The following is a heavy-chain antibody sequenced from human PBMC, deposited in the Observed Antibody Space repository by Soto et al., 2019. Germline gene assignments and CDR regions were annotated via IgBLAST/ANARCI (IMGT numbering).Heavy chain of an antibody. J-gene: IGHJ4*02. CDR1: GFTFSSYG. CDR2: ISGSGGST. CDR3: AKEAAMAPVYLDY. V-gene: IGHV3-23*01. Sequence: PGGSLRLSCAASGFTFSSYGMSWVRQAPGKGLEWASAISGSGGSTYYADSVKGRFTISRDNSKNTLYLQTNSLRDEDTAVYYCAKEAAMAPVYLDYWSQGTLVTVSS. D-gene: IGHD5-18*01.